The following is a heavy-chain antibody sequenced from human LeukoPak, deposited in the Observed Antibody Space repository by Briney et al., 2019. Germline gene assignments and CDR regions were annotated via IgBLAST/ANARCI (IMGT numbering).Heavy chain of an antibody. CDR1: GYTFTGYY. CDR3: ASSGYSYGEIGY. V-gene: IGHV1-2*02. D-gene: IGHD5-18*01. J-gene: IGHJ4*02. CDR2: INPNSGGT. Sequence: GASVKVSCKASGYTFTGYYMHWVRQAPGQGLEWMGWINPNSGGTNDAQKFQGRVTMTRDTSISTAYMELSRLRSDDTAVYYCASSGYSYGEIGYWGQGTLVTVSS.